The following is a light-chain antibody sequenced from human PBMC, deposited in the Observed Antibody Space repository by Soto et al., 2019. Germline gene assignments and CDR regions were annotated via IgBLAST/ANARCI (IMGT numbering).Light chain of an antibody. CDR2: EGS. J-gene: IGLJ2*01. Sequence: QSALTQPASVSGSPGQSITISCTGTSSDIGSYDLVSWYQHHPARAPKLIIYEGSKRPPGVSMRFSGSKSGYTASLTISGLQAEDEADYFCCSYAGSVTYVVFGGGTKLTVL. CDR1: SSDIGSYDL. CDR3: CSYAGSVTYVV. V-gene: IGLV2-23*01.